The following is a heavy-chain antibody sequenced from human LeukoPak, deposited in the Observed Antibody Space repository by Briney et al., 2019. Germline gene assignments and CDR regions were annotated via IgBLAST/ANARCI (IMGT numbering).Heavy chain of an antibody. Sequence: ASVKVSCKASGYTFTGYYMHWVRQAPGQGLEWMGWINPNSGGTNHAQKFQGRVTMTRDTSISTAYMELSRLRSDDTAVYYCARGRLVYDFWSGYYWFDPWGQGTLVTVSS. CDR2: INPNSGGT. V-gene: IGHV1-2*02. J-gene: IGHJ5*02. CDR1: GYTFTGYY. D-gene: IGHD3-3*01. CDR3: ARGRLVYDFWSGYYWFDP.